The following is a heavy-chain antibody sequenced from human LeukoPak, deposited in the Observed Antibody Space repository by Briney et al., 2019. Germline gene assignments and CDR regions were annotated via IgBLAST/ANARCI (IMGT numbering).Heavy chain of an antibody. CDR1: GFTFSSYG. V-gene: IGHV3-33*01. Sequence: GGSLRLSCAASGFTFSSYGMHWVRQAPGKGLEWVAVIWYDGSNKYYADSVKGRFTISRDNSKNTLYLQMNSLRAEDTAVYCCARGHCSSTSCYGEYYYYYGMDVWGKGTTVTVSS. CDR2: IWYDGSNK. D-gene: IGHD2-2*01. CDR3: ARGHCSSTSCYGEYYYYYGMDV. J-gene: IGHJ6*04.